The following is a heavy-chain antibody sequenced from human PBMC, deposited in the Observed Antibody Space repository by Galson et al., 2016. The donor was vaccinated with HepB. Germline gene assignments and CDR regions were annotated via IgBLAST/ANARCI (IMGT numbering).Heavy chain of an antibody. D-gene: IGHD3-16*01. V-gene: IGHV1-3*01. CDR1: GYNFITYG. Sequence: SVKVSCKASGYNFITYGMHWVRQAPGQRLEWMGWINAGNGDTIYAQKFQGRVTFTRDTSANTVYLELSSLTSEDTAIYYCVRDEVPGPYYFEYWGQGILVTVSA. J-gene: IGHJ4*02. CDR2: INAGNGDT. CDR3: VRDEVPGPYYFEY.